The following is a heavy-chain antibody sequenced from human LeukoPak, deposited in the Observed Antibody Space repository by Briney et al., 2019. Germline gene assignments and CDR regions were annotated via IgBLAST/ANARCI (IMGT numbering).Heavy chain of an antibody. D-gene: IGHD6-19*01. Sequence: PGGSLRLSCAASGFTFSSYSMNWVRQAPGKGLEWVSSISSSSSYIYYADSVKGRFTISRDNAKNTLYLQMSSLRAEDTAVYYCARDPMSVAGILLDSWGQGTLLIVSS. CDR2: ISSSSSYI. CDR3: ARDPMSVAGILLDS. J-gene: IGHJ4*02. CDR1: GFTFSSYS. V-gene: IGHV3-21*01.